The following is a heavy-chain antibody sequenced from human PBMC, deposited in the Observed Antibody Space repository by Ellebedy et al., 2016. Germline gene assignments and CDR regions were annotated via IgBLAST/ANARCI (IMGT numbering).Heavy chain of an antibody. CDR3: ARHSSLGATFDY. J-gene: IGHJ4*02. CDR2: IYYSGSLYYSGST. V-gene: IGHV4-39*01. Sequence: SETLSLTCTVSGGSISNNTDYWGWIRQPPGKGLEWIGTIYYSGSLYYSGSTFYNPSLKSRVTISVDTSKHQFSLKLTSVTAADTAVYYCARHSSLGATFDYWGQGTLVTVSS. CDR1: GGSISNNTDY. D-gene: IGHD1-26*01.